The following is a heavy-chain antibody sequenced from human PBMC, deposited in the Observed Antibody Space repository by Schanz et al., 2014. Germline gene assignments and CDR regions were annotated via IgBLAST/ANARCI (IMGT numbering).Heavy chain of an antibody. CDR2: IKLDGSEK. V-gene: IGHV3-7*01. J-gene: IGHJ4*02. Sequence: EVQLLESGGALEQPGGSLRLSCAASGFTFSGYWMSWVRQAPGEGLVWVANIKLDGSEKYYVDSVKGRFTISRDNAKNSLYLQMNSLRAEDTAVYYCERFQSPHQPFDYWGQGTLVTVSS. D-gene: IGHD2-2*01. CDR1: GFTFSGYW. CDR3: ERFQSPHQPFDY.